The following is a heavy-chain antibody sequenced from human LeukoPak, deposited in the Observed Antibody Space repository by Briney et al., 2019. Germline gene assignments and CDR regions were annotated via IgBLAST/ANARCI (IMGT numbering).Heavy chain of an antibody. CDR2: ISGSGGST. D-gene: IGHD3-10*01. J-gene: IGHJ3*02. CDR1: GFTFSNYA. Sequence: PGGSLRLSCAASGFTFSNYAMSWVRQAPGKGLGWVSGISGSGGSTYYADSVKGRFTISRDNSKTTLYLQMNSLRAEDTAVYYCAKGVDETYSYGSGSWPGAFDIWGLGTMATVSS. CDR3: AKGVDETYSYGSGSWPGAFDI. V-gene: IGHV3-23*01.